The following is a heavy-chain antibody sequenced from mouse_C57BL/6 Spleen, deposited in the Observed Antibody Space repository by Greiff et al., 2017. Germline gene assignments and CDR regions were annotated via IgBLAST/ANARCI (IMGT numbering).Heavy chain of an antibody. V-gene: IGHV1-64*01. CDR2: IHPNSGSN. CDR3: AGQGDYDDGGYYAMDY. J-gene: IGHJ4*01. CDR1: GYTFTSYW. Sequence: QVQLQQPGAELVKPGASVTLSCKASGYTFTSYWMNWVKQRPGQGLEWIGLIHPNSGSNNYNEKFKSKATLTVDKSSTTAYMQLCSLTSEDSAVYYCAGQGDYDDGGYYAMDYWGQGTSVTVSS. D-gene: IGHD2-4*01.